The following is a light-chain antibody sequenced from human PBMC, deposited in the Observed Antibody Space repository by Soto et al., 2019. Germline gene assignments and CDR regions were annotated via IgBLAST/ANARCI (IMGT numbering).Light chain of an antibody. CDR1: YSNIGRNI. Sequence: QSVLTQPPSASGTPGQRGTISCSGSYSNIGRNIVNWHQQLPGTAPKLLIYSNDQRPSGVPDRFSGSKSGTSASLAISGLQSEDEADYYCATWDDSLSAWVFGGGTKLTVL. CDR3: ATWDDSLSAWV. V-gene: IGLV1-44*01. J-gene: IGLJ3*02. CDR2: SND.